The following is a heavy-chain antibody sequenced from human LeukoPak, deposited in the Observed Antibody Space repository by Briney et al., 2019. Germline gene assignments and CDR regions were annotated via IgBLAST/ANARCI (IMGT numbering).Heavy chain of an antibody. CDR1: GYTFTSYG. D-gene: IGHD1-7*01. J-gene: IGHJ5*02. Sequence: ASVKVSCKASGYTFTSYGISWVRQAPGQGLEWMGWISAYNGNTNYAQKLQGRVTMTTDTSTSTAYMELRSLRSDDTAVYYCARDRAVITGTTRWFDPWGQGTLVTASS. CDR2: ISAYNGNT. V-gene: IGHV1-18*01. CDR3: ARDRAVITGTTRWFDP.